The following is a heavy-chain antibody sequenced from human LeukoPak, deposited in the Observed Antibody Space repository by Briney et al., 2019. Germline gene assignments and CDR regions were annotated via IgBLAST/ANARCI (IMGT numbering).Heavy chain of an antibody. CDR3: ARSSWSLFDY. CDR1: GDSISSNNYY. Sequence: SETLSLTCTVSGDSISSNNYYWAWIRQPPGKGLEWIGSLYYSGSTYYNPSLKSRVTVSVDTSKNQFSLKLSSVTAADTAVFYCARSSWSLFDYWGQGTLVTVSS. D-gene: IGHD1-26*01. V-gene: IGHV4-39*07. CDR2: LYYSGST. J-gene: IGHJ4*02.